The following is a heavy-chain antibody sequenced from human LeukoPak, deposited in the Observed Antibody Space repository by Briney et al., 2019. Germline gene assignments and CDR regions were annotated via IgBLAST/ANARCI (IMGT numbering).Heavy chain of an antibody. Sequence: GGSLRLSCAASGFTFSSYAMHWVRQAPGKGLEWVAVISYDGSNKYYADSVKGRFTISRDNSKNTLYLQMNSLRAEDTAVYYCARGPIVVVPAATPSPFDPWGQGTLVTVSS. CDR3: ARGPIVVVPAATPSPFDP. J-gene: IGHJ5*02. CDR2: ISYDGSNK. CDR1: GFTFSSYA. D-gene: IGHD2-2*01. V-gene: IGHV3-30-3*01.